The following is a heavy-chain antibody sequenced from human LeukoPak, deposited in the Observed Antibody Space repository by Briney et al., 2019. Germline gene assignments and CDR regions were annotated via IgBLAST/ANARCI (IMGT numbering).Heavy chain of an antibody. D-gene: IGHD3-10*01. V-gene: IGHV3-7*01. CDR2: IKQDGSEK. CDR1: GFTFSSYW. CDR3: ARRGYYYYYYMDV. J-gene: IGHJ6*03. Sequence: GGSLRLSCAAPGFTFSSYWMNWVRQASGKGLEWVANIKQDGSEKYYVDSVKGRFTLSRANAKNSLYLQMNSMRAEDTAVYYCARRGYYYYYYMDVWGKGTTVTVSS.